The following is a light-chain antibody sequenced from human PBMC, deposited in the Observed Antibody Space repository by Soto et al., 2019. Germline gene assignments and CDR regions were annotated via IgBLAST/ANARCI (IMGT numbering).Light chain of an antibody. CDR3: QQSYRTPYT. J-gene: IGKJ2*01. V-gene: IGKV1-39*01. Sequence: TQMTQSPSSLSACVGDRVTITFRASQDIDIYVSWYQQKPGKVPKLLIYDESTLQSGVPSRFSGSGSGTDFTLTINNLQPEDFATYYCQQSYRTPYTFGQGTKVDIK. CDR1: QDIDIY. CDR2: DES.